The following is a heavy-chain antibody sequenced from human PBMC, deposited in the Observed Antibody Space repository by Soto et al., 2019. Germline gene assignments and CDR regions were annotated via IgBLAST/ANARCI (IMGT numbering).Heavy chain of an antibody. CDR2: ISTYTGNT. CDR1: GYTFTNYD. CDR3: ARGYYSGSGRPTPGGMDV. V-gene: IGHV1-18*01. J-gene: IGHJ6*02. D-gene: IGHD3-10*01. Sequence: QVHLVQSGAEVKKPGASVKVSCKASGYTFTNYDINWVRQAPGQGLEWMGWISTYTGNTNYAQKLQGRVTMTTDTSTSTAYRELRSQRSDDTAVYYCARGYYSGSGRPTPGGMDVWGPGTTVTVSS.